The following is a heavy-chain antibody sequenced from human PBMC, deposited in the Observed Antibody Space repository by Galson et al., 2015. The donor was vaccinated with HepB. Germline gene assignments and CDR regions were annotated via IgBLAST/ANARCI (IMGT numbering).Heavy chain of an antibody. CDR3: VSSTRDY. J-gene: IGHJ4*02. CDR1: GFTFSSYG. CDR2: ISYDGSNK. V-gene: IGHV3-30*03. Sequence: SLRLSCAASGFTFSSYGMHWVRQAPGKGLEWVAVISYDGSNKYYADSVKGRFTISRDNSKNTLYLQMNSLRAEDTAVYYCVSSTRDYWGQGTLVTVSS.